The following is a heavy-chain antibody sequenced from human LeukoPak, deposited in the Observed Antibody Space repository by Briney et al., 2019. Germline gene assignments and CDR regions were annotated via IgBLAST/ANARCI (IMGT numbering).Heavy chain of an antibody. CDR2: VYYTGST. CDR3: ARGLASGYPPIPFDY. J-gene: IGHJ4*02. V-gene: IGHV4-39*01. Sequence: PSETLSLTCTVSGGSISTSTHYWGWIRQPPGKGLEWIGSVYYTGSTYYNLSLKSRVAISIDTSKNQFSLKLNSVTAADTAIYYCARGLASGYPPIPFDYWGQGTQVTVSS. CDR1: GGSISTSTHY. D-gene: IGHD3-3*01.